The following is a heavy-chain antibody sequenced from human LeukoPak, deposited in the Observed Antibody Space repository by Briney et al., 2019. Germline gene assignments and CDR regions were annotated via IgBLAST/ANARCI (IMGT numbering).Heavy chain of an antibody. V-gene: IGHV4-38-2*01. CDR3: ARVGWYDSTVQYSVNY. CDR1: GYSITSTYW. Sequence: PSETLSLTCAVSGYSITSTYWWGWIRQTPGRGLEWIGSLHHSGSTSYSPSLKSRVTISVDTSKNQFSLRLSSVTAADTAVYYCARVGWYDSTVQYSVNYWGQGTLVTVSS. J-gene: IGHJ4*02. D-gene: IGHD3-22*01. CDR2: LHHSGST.